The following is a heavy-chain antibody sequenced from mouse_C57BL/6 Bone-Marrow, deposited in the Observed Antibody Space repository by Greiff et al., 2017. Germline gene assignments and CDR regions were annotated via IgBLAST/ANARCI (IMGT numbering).Heavy chain of an antibody. CDR3: TTSNWDDY. Sequence: VQLKESGAELVRPGASVKLSCTASGFNIKDDYMHWVKQRPEQGLEWIGWIDPENGDTEYASKFQGKATITADTSSNPAYLQLSSLTSEDTAVYCCTTSNWDDYWGQGTTLTVSS. J-gene: IGHJ2*01. CDR2: IDPENGDT. CDR1: GFNIKDDY. V-gene: IGHV14-4*01. D-gene: IGHD4-1*01.